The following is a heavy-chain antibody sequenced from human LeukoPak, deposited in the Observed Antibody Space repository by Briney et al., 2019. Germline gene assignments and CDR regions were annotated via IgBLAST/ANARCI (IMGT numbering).Heavy chain of an antibody. Sequence: GGSLRLSSAASGFTFSSYGMSWVRQAPGKGLEWVSGISGSGGSTYYADSVKGRFTISRDNSKNTLYLRMNSLRAEDTAVYYCAKRMSDYYDRNDAFDIWGQGTMVTVSS. D-gene: IGHD3-22*01. CDR2: ISGSGGST. V-gene: IGHV3-23*01. CDR1: GFTFSSYG. CDR3: AKRMSDYYDRNDAFDI. J-gene: IGHJ3*02.